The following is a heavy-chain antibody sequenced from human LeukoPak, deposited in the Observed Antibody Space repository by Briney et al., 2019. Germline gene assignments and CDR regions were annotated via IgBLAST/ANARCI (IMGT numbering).Heavy chain of an antibody. CDR1: GGSISSSSYY. D-gene: IGHD2/OR15-2a*01. V-gene: IGHV4-39*01. CDR2: IYYSGST. Sequence: PSETLSLTCTVSGGSISSSSYYWGWIRQPPGKGLEWIATIYYSGSTYYNPSLKSRVTISVDTSKNQFSLRLSSVTAADTAVYYCARHYCNTTTCAGVGVIDHWGQGTLVTVSS. J-gene: IGHJ4*02. CDR3: ARHYCNTTTCAGVGVIDH.